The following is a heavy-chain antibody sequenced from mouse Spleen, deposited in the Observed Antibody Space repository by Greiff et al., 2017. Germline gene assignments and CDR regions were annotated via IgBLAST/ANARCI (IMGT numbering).Heavy chain of an antibody. V-gene: IGHV1-76*01. D-gene: IGHD2-1*01. CDR2: IYPGSGNT. Sequence: QVQLKQSGAELVRPGASVKLSCKASGYTFTDFYINWVKQRPGQGLEWIARIYPGSGNTYYNEKFKGKATLTAEKSSTTAYMQLSSLTSEDSAVYFCAGRDGNYLYFDYWGQGTTLTVSS. CDR3: AGRDGNYLYFDY. CDR1: GYTFTDFY. J-gene: IGHJ2*01.